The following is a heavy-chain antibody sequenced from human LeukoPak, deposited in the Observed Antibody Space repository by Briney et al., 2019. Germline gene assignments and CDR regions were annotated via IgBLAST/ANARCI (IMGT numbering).Heavy chain of an antibody. D-gene: IGHD1-7*01. CDR3: ARRGGTGNLHYLDS. V-gene: IGHV4-59*08. CDR1: GASIGNNY. CDR2: TSYRGNT. Sequence: SETLSLSCTVSGASIGNNYWSWIRQTPREGLEYIGYTSYRGNTNYNPSLKSRATMSVDTSENQFSLRLISVTAADTALYYCARRGGTGNLHYLDSWGQGILVTVSS. J-gene: IGHJ4*02.